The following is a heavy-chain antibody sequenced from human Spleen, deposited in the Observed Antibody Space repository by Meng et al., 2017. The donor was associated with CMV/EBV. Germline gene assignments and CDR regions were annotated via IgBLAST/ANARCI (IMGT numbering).Heavy chain of an antibody. J-gene: IGHJ5*02. V-gene: IGHV1-2*02. CDR2: INPNSGGT. CDR3: ARVLYYSNYDWFDP. D-gene: IGHD4-11*01. CDR1: EYTFTGYY. Sequence: AAEYTFTGYYMHWVRQAPGQGLEWMGWINPNSGGTNYAQKFQGRVTMTRDTSISTAYMELSRLRSDDTAVYYCARVLYYSNYDWFDPWGQGTLVTVSS.